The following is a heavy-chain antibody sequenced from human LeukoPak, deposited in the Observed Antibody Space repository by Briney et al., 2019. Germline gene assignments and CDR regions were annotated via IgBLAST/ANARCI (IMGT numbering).Heavy chain of an antibody. CDR2: ISGSGSGT. Sequence: GGSLRLSCAASGFTFSTYAVSWVRQAPGKGLAWVSAISGSGSGTYYEDSVKGRFTISRDNSKNTLYLQMNSLRAEDTAVYYCAKLGGTRDYWGQGTLVTVSS. V-gene: IGHV3-23*01. D-gene: IGHD1-26*01. J-gene: IGHJ4*02. CDR1: GFTFSTYA. CDR3: AKLGGTRDY.